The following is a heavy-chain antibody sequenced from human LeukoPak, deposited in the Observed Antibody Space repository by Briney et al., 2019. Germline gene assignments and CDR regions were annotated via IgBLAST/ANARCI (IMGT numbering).Heavy chain of an antibody. CDR2: ISSSGSTI. D-gene: IGHD3-3*01. J-gene: IGHJ4*02. CDR1: GFTFNNYA. V-gene: IGHV3-48*04. CDR3: AREGRYTYYDFWSGPRGGSY. Sequence: GGSLRLSCAASGFTFNNYAMTWVRQAPGKGLEWVSYISSSGSTIYYADSVKGRFTISRDNAKNSLYLQMNSLRAEDTAVYYCAREGRYTYYDFWSGPRGGSYWGQGTLVTVSS.